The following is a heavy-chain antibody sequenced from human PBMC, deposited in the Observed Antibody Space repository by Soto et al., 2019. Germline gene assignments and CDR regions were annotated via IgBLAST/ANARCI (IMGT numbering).Heavy chain of an antibody. CDR1: GYSFTSYW. V-gene: IGHV5-51*01. CDR2: IYPGDSDT. D-gene: IGHD2-2*01. J-gene: IGHJ5*02. CDR3: ARVPAARPGWFDP. Sequence: GESLKISCKGSGYSFTSYWIGWVRQMPGKGLEWMGTIYPGDSDTRYSPSFQGQVTISADKSISTAYLQWSSLKASDTAMYCCARVPAARPGWFDPWGQGTLVTVSS.